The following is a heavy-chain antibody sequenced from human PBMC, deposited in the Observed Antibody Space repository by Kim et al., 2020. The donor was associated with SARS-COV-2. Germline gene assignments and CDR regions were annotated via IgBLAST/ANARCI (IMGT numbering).Heavy chain of an antibody. CDR2: IYYSGST. CDR3: ARLGIAPYYFDY. Sequence: SETLSLTCTVSGGSISSSSYYWGWIRQPPGKGLEWIGSIYYSGSTYYNPSLKSRVTISVDTSKNQFSLKLSSVTAADTAVYYCARLGIAPYYFDYWGQGTLVTVSS. D-gene: IGHD6-13*01. V-gene: IGHV4-39*01. J-gene: IGHJ4*02. CDR1: GGSISSSSYY.